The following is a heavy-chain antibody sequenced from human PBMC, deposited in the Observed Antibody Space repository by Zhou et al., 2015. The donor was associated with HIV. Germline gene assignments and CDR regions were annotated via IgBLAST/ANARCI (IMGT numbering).Heavy chain of an antibody. CDR3: ARDHRYYDSSGYYYHFDP. V-gene: IGHV1-69*01. CDR2: IIPIFGTA. CDR1: GGTFSSYA. Sequence: QVQLVQSGAEVKKPGSSVKVSCKASGGTFSSYAISWVRQAPGQGLEWMGGIIPIFGTANYAQKFQGRVTITADESTSTAYMELSSLRSEDTAVYYCARDHRYYDSSGYYYHFDPWGQGTLVTVSS. D-gene: IGHD3-22*01. J-gene: IGHJ5*02.